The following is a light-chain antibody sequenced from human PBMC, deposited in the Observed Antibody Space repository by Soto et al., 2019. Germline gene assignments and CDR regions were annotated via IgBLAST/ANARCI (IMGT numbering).Light chain of an antibody. CDR1: QSVSSN. CDR2: GAS. J-gene: IGKJ3*01. V-gene: IGKV3-15*01. Sequence: EIVMTQSPATLSVSPGERATLSCRASQSVSSNLAWYQQKPGQAPRLLIYGASTRATGIPARFSGSGSGTEVTLTISSQQSEDFAVYYCQQYNNWPLFTFGPGTKVDIK. CDR3: QQYNNWPLFT.